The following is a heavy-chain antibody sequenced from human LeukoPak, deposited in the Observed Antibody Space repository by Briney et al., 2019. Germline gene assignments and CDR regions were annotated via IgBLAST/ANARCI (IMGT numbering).Heavy chain of an antibody. V-gene: IGHV3-48*02. CDR2: ISSSSNTI. CDR1: GFTFSSYS. J-gene: IGHJ4*02. Sequence: QPGGSLRLSCAASGFTFSSYSMNWVRQAPGKGLEWVSHISSSSNTIYYADSVKGRFTISRDNAKNSLFLQMNSLRDEDTSVYYCARAVTVVTRGGLVFDYWGQGTLVTVSS. CDR3: ARAVTVVTRGGLVFDY. D-gene: IGHD2-21*02.